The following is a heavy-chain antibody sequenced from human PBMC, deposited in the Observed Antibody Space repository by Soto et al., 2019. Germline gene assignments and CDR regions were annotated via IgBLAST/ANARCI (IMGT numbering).Heavy chain of an antibody. V-gene: IGHV1-69*13. D-gene: IGHD3-22*01. CDR3: ARDPYYYDSSGYKSDAFDI. CDR2: IIPIFGTA. Sequence: RASVKVSCKASGGTFSSYAISWVRQAPGQGLEWMGGIIPIFGTANYAQKFQGRVTITADESTSTAYMELSSLRSEDTAVYYCARDPYYYDSSGYKSDAFDIWGQGTMVTVS. CDR1: GGTFSSYA. J-gene: IGHJ3*02.